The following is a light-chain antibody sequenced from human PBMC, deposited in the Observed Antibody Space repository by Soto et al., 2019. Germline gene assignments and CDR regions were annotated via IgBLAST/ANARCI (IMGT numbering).Light chain of an antibody. V-gene: IGKV1-5*03. Sequence: DIQMTQSPSTLSASVGDRVTITCRASQTINTWLAWYQQKPGKAPKLLIYRASNLVSGVPSRFSGLGSGTEFTLTISSLQPDDFSIYYCQQYETYSGTFGPGTKVDI. CDR1: QTINTW. J-gene: IGKJ3*01. CDR2: RAS. CDR3: QQYETYSGT.